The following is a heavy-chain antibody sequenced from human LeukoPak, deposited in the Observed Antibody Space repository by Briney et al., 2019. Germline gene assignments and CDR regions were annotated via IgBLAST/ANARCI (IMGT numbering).Heavy chain of an antibody. Sequence: GESLKISCKGSGYSFTSYWIGWVRQMPGKGLEWMGIIYPGDSDTRCSPSFQGQVTISADKSISTAYLQWSSLKASDTAMYYCARQSASTVTTGIVSYYFDYWGQGTLVTVSS. CDR2: IYPGDSDT. CDR3: ARQSASTVTTGIVSYYFDY. CDR1: GYSFTSYW. J-gene: IGHJ4*02. D-gene: IGHD4-17*01. V-gene: IGHV5-51*01.